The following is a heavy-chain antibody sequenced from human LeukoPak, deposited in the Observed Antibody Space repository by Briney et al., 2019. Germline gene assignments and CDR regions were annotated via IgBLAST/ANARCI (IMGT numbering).Heavy chain of an antibody. V-gene: IGHV3-30*02. Sequence: GGSLRLSCAASGFTFSSYWMSWVRQAPGKGLEWVAFIRYDGSNKYYADSVKGRFTISRDNSKNTLYLQMNSLRAEDTAVYYCAKEKYTTRITIFGVVGSDYWGQGTLVTVSS. D-gene: IGHD3-3*01. J-gene: IGHJ4*02. CDR3: AKEKYTTRITIFGVVGSDY. CDR1: GFTFSSYW. CDR2: IRYDGSNK.